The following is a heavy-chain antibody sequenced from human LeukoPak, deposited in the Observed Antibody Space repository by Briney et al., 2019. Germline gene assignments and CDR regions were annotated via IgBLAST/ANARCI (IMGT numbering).Heavy chain of an antibody. CDR2: ISHGTTT. J-gene: IGHJ4*02. V-gene: IGHV4-34*01. D-gene: IGHD3-16*01. Sequence: SETLSLTCAVDGAPFSDYYWVWIRQPLDKGLEWIGQISHGTTTSFNPSLKSRVTMSVDRSRNHFSLSLNSVTAADTAVYYCAKTGGLRSKRGYFDSWGQGTVVTVSS. CDR1: GAPFSDYY. CDR3: AKTGGLRSKRGYFDS.